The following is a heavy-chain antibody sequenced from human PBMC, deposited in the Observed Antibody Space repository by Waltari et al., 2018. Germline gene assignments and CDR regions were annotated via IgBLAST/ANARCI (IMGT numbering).Heavy chain of an antibody. J-gene: IGHJ3*02. Sequence: QVQLVQSGAEVKKPGSSVKVSCKASGGTFSSYAISWVRQAPGQGLEWMGGIIPILGIANYAQKFQGRVTITADKSTSTAYMELSSLRSEDTAVYYCARESPPKIVVGNGAFDIWGQGTMVTVSS. CDR1: GGTFSSYA. V-gene: IGHV1-69*10. CDR3: ARESPPKIVVGNGAFDI. D-gene: IGHD3-22*01. CDR2: IIPILGIA.